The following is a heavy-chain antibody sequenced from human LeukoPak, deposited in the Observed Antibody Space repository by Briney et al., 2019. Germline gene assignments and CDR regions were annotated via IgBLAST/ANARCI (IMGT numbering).Heavy chain of an antibody. Sequence: GGSLRLSCAASGFTVSNYFMSWVRQAPGKGLEWVSVIYSGGSTYYAESVKGRFTISRHNSKSTLYLQMNGLRAEDAAVYYCARGGYDSRGDYSSFDSWGQGTLVTVSS. CDR3: ARGGYDSRGDYSSFDS. CDR1: GFTVSNYF. D-gene: IGHD3-22*01. CDR2: IYSGGST. V-gene: IGHV3-53*04. J-gene: IGHJ4*02.